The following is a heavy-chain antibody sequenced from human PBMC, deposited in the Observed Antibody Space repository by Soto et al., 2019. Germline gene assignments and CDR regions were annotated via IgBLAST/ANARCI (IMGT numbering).Heavy chain of an antibody. D-gene: IGHD1-1*01. CDR1: GGSISSGGYY. V-gene: IGHV4-31*03. CDR3: ARISRQGTNFDY. J-gene: IGHJ4*02. CDR2: IYYSGST. Sequence: SETLSLTCTVSGGSISSGGYYWSSIRQHPGKGLEWIGYIYYSGSTYYNPSLKSRVTISVDTSKNQFSLKLSSATAADTAVYYCARISRQGTNFDYWGQGTLVTVSS.